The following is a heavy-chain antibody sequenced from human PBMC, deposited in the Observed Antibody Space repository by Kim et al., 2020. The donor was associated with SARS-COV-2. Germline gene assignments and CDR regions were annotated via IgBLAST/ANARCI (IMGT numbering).Heavy chain of an antibody. CDR3: ARHRPGYSSSWYIPTWFDP. Sequence: SETLSLTCTVSGGSISSYYWSWIRQPPGKGLEWIGYIYYSGSTNYNPSLKSRVTISVDTSKNQFSLKLSSVTAADTAVYYSARHRPGYSSSWYIPTWFDPWGQGTLVTVSS. J-gene: IGHJ5*02. CDR2: IYYSGST. CDR1: GGSISSYY. D-gene: IGHD6-13*01. V-gene: IGHV4-59*08.